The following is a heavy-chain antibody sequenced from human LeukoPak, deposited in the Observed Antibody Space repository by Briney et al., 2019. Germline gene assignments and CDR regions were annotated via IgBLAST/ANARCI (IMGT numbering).Heavy chain of an antibody. CDR3: ARRPGYSSGWSDFDY. V-gene: IGHV4-59*08. Sequence: SETLSLTRTVSGGSISSYYWSWIRQPPGRGVEWIRYIYYSGSTNYNPSLKSRVTISVDTSKEQFSLKLSSVTAPDTAVYYCARRPGYSSGWSDFDYWGQGTLVTVSS. J-gene: IGHJ4*02. CDR1: GGSISSYY. D-gene: IGHD6-19*01. CDR2: IYYSGST.